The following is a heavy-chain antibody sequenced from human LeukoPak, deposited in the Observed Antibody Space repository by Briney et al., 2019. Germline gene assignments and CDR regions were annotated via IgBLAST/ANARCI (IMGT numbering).Heavy chain of an antibody. CDR3: ARRSMSAAGYDY. V-gene: IGHV5-51*01. J-gene: IGHJ4*02. Sequence: GASLKIACQAFGYSFTNYWIGWVRQMPGRGLECMGHIYRSDSDSRDNPSFQDQVNISADKSISTAYLQWNSLKASDTAMYYCARRSMSAAGYDYWGLGTLVTVSS. CDR1: GYSFTNYW. CDR2: IYRSDSDS. D-gene: IGHD6-13*01.